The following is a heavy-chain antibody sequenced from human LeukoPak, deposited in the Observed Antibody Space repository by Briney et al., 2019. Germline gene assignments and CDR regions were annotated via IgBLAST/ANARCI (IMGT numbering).Heavy chain of an antibody. CDR2: IYPGDSDT. V-gene: IGHV5-51*01. D-gene: IGHD2-15*01. CDR3: ARQYCSGGSCYHFDY. CDR1: GYSFTSYW. Sequence: GESLKISCKGSGYSFTSYWIGWVRQMPGKGLGWMGIIYPGDSDTRYSPSFQGQVTISADKSISTAYLQWSSLKASDTAMYYCARQYCSGGSCYHFDYWGQGTLVTVSS. J-gene: IGHJ4*02.